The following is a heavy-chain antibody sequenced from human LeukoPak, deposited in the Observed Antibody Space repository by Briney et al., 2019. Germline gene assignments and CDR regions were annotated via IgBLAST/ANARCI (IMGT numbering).Heavy chain of an antibody. Sequence: PGGSLRLSCAASGFTFSSYAMTWVRQAPGKGLEWVSGISGSGGSTYYADSVKGRFTIPRDNSKNTLYLQMDSLRAEDTAIYYCAKVVAGIMTRYYYYGMDVWGQGTTVTVSS. CDR3: AKVVAGIMTRYYYYGMDV. J-gene: IGHJ6*02. D-gene: IGHD6-19*01. CDR2: ISGSGGST. CDR1: GFTFSSYA. V-gene: IGHV3-23*01.